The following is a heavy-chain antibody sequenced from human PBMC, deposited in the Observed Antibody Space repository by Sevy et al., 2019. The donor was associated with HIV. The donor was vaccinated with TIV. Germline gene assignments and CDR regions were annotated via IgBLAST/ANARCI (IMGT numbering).Heavy chain of an antibody. Sequence: GGSLRLSCTSSGFTFSSYAMNWVRQAPGKGLEWVSTISHSGDSTYYADSVKGRFTISRDNSENTLYLQMNSLRAEDTAXXXXXGRKVGDFWSGSIRGPWAGGPLFDYWGQGTLVTVSS. CDR1: GFTFSSYA. CDR2: ISHSGDST. V-gene: IGHV3-23*01. CDR3: XGRKVGDFWSGSIRGPWAGGPLFDY. D-gene: IGHD3-3*01. J-gene: IGHJ4*02.